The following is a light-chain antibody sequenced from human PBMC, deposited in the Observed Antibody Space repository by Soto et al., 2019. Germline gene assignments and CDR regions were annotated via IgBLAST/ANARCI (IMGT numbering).Light chain of an antibody. Sequence: DVQMTQSPSSLSASVGDRVTITCRASQGIGNYLAWYQHKPGKVPKLLIYAASALQLGVPSRFIGSGSGTDFTLTISSLQPEDAATYYCQKYVYTPKTFGQGTKLEIK. J-gene: IGKJ2*01. CDR2: AAS. V-gene: IGKV1-27*01. CDR3: QKYVYTPKT. CDR1: QGIGNY.